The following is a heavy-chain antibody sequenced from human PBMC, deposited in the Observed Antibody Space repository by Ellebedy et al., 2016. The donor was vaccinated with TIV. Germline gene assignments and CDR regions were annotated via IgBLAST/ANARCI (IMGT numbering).Heavy chain of an antibody. J-gene: IGHJ4*02. CDR2: IWSDGTNK. CDR3: ARAPFNWNYFDY. Sequence: GGSLRLXCVASGFTFSSYGIHWIRQAPGRGLEWVALIWSDGTNKFYADSVKGRFTISRDNSKNTLFLQMNSRRAEDTAVYYCARAPFNWNYFDYWGQGTLVTVSS. D-gene: IGHD1-20*01. V-gene: IGHV3-33*01. CDR1: GFTFSSYG.